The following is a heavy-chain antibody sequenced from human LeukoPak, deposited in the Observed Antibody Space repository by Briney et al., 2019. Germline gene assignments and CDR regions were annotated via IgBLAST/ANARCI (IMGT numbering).Heavy chain of an antibody. V-gene: IGHV4-59*01. J-gene: IGHJ6*02. D-gene: IGHD4-17*01. CDR3: ARGYGDYNDYYYGMDV. CDR2: IYYSGST. Sequence: SETLSLTCTVSGGSISSYYWSWIRQPPGKGLEWIGYIYYSGSTNYNPSLKSRVTISVDTSKNQFSLKLSSVTAADTAVYYCARGYGDYNDYYYGMDVWGQGTTVTVSS. CDR1: GGSISSYY.